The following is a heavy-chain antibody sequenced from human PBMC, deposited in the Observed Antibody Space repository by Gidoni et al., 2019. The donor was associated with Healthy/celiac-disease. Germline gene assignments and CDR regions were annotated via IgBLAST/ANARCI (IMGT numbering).Heavy chain of an antibody. V-gene: IGHV1-18*01. D-gene: IGHD3-10*01. CDR1: GYTFTSYG. CDR2: ISADNGNT. CDR3: ARDPREEYYYGSGSYRFDY. Sequence: QVQLVQSGAEVKKPGASVKVSCKASGYTFTSYGISWVRQAPGQGLEWMGWISADNGNTNYAQKLQGRVTMTTDTSTSTAYMELRSLRSDDTAVYYCARDPREEYYYGSGSYRFDYWGQGTLVTVSS. J-gene: IGHJ4*02.